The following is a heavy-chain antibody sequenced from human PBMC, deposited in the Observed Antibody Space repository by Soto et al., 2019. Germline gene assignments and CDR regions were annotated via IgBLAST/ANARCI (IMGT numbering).Heavy chain of an antibody. CDR3: AKVPTVTTTRDI. Sequence: GGSLRLSCAASGFTFSSYAMSWVRQAPGKGLEWVSAISGSGGSTYYADSVKGRFTISRDNSKNTLYLQMNSLRAEDTDVYYCAKVPTVTTTRDIWGQGTMVTVSS. CDR2: ISGSGGST. V-gene: IGHV3-23*01. J-gene: IGHJ3*02. CDR1: GFTFSSYA. D-gene: IGHD4-17*01.